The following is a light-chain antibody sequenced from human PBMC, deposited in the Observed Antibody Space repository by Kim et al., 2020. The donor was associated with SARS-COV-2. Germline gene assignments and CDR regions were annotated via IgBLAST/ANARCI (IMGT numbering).Light chain of an antibody. CDR1: QSVSSNY. V-gene: IGKV3-20*01. J-gene: IGKJ1*01. CDR2: DAS. CDR3: QQYSSSFRT. Sequence: EIVLTQSPGTLSLSLGERATLSCRASQSVSSNYLAWYQQRPGQAPRLLIYDASSRTTGIPDRFSGSGSGTDFTLTISRLEPEDFAVYYCQQYSSSFRTFGQGTKVDIK.